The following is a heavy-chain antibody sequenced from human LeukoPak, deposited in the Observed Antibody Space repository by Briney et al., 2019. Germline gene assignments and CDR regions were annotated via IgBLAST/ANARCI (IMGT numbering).Heavy chain of an antibody. D-gene: IGHD1-7*01. J-gene: IGHJ4*02. CDR2: IYYSGST. V-gene: IGHV4-30-4*01. CDR3: ARSVKMELHYFDY. CDR1: GGSISSGDYY. Sequence: SETLSLTCTVSGGSISSGDYYWSWIRQPPGKGLEWIVYIYYSGSTYYNPSLKSRVTISVDTSKNQFSLKLSSVTAADTAVYYCARSVKMELHYFDYWGQGTLVTVSS.